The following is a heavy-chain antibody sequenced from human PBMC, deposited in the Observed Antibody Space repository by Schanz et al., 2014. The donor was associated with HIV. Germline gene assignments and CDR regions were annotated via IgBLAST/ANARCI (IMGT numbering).Heavy chain of an antibody. CDR1: GFTFSSYA. V-gene: IGHV3-33*06. D-gene: IGHD2-2*01. J-gene: IGHJ4*02. CDR2: IWYDGSNK. Sequence: QVQLVESGGGVVQPGRSLRLSCAASGFTFSSYAMHWVRQAPGKGLEWVAVIWYDGSNKYYADSVKGRFTISRDNSKNTLYLQMNSLRREDTAVYYCAKVGRIYSTTWIDYWGQGTLVTVSS. CDR3: AKVGRIYSTTWIDY.